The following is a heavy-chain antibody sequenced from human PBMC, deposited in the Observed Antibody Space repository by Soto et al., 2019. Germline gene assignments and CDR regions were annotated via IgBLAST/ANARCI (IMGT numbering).Heavy chain of an antibody. CDR3: VRTSLVVAAATREDY. V-gene: IGHV3-74*01. D-gene: IGHD2-15*01. J-gene: IGHJ4*02. CDR2: INSDERST. Sequence: EEQLVESGGGLVQPGGSLRLSCAASGFTFSSHWMHWVRQAPGKGLVWVSRINSDERSTSYADSVKGRFTISRDNAKNTLYLQMNSLRAEDTAVYYCVRTSLVVAAATREDYWGQGTLVTVSS. CDR1: GFTFSSHW.